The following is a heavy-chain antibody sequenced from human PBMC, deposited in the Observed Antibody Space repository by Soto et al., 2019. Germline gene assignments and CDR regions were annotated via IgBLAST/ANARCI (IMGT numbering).Heavy chain of an antibody. CDR1: GGSISDGYY. J-gene: IGHJ5*02. D-gene: IGHD3-22*01. Sequence: QVQLQESGPGLVKPSQTLSLTCTVSGGSISDGYYWTWIRQHPGKGLEWIGSSSASGSTSYNPSLKSRVTVSVDKSKNQFSLNLRSVTAADTAVYYCARRDRSGFSYWLDTWGQGTLVTVSS. V-gene: IGHV4-31*03. CDR2: SSASGST. CDR3: ARRDRSGFSYWLDT.